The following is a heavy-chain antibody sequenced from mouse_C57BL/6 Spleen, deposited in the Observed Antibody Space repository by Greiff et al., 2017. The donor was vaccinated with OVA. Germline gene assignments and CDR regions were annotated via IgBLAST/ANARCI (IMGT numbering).Heavy chain of an antibody. V-gene: IGHV2-3*01. J-gene: IGHJ1*03. D-gene: IGHD1-1*01. CDR1: GFSLTSYG. CDR3: AKLHYYGSSYDWYFDV. Sequence: QVHVKQSGPGLVAPSQSLSITCTVSGFSLTSYGVSWVRQPPGKGLEWLGVIWGDGSTNYHSALISRLCISKDNSKSQVFLKLNSLQTDDTATYYCAKLHYYGSSYDWYFDVWGTGTTVTVSS. CDR2: IWGDGST.